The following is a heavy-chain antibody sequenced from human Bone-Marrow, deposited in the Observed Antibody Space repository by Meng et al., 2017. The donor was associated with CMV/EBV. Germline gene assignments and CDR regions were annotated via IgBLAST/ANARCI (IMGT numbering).Heavy chain of an antibody. CDR2: IYYSGST. D-gene: IGHD3-3*02. CDR1: GGSISSGDYY. V-gene: IGHV4-30-4*01. J-gene: IGHJ5*02. Sequence: QVQLQESGPGLVRPAETLSLTCIVSGGSISSGDYYWSWIRQPPGKGLEWIGYIYYSGSTYYNPSLKSRVTISVDTSKNQFSLKLSSVTAADTAVYYCARSIRSYHWFDPWGQGTLVTVSS. CDR3: ARSIRSYHWFDP.